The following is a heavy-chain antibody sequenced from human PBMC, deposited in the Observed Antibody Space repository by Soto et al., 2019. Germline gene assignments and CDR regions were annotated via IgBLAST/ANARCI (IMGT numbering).Heavy chain of an antibody. CDR1: GGSLSTNP. V-gene: IGHV1-69*06. D-gene: IGHD2-15*01. CDR2: TGSGTGPG. CDR3: ARRHSGGFFRFFDS. Sequence: SVKVSCKASGGSLSTNPISWVRQAPGQGLEWMGGTGSGTGPGNHAQKFQGRLTVTADKSASTVYMELTNLSSEDTAVYYCARRHSGGFFRFFDSWGQGTLVTVSS. J-gene: IGHJ4*02.